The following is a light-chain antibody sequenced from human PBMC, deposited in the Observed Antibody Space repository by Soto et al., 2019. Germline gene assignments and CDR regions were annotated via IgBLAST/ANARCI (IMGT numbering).Light chain of an antibody. CDR2: DVS. V-gene: IGKV1-33*01. CDR3: QQYSYVPLT. J-gene: IGKJ4*01. CDR1: QDITKY. Sequence: DIQMTQSPSSLSASVGDRVTITCQASQDITKYLNWYQQKPGKAPKVLIYDVSNLEIGVPSRFSGGGSRTRFTFTISNLQPEDFATYYCQQYSYVPLTFGGGTRVEIK.